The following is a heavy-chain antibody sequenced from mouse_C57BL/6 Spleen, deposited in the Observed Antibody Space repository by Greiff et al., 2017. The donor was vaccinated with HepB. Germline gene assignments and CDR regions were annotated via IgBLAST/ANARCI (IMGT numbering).Heavy chain of an antibody. CDR2: ISYDGSN. CDR1: GYSITSGYY. Sequence: EVQLQQSGPGLVKPSQSLSLTCSVTGYSITSGYYWNWIRQFPGNKLEWMGYISYDGSNNYNPSLKNRISITRDTSKNQFFLKLNSVTTEDTATYYCARDEGYYGSSPFDYWGQGTTLTVSS. V-gene: IGHV3-6*01. J-gene: IGHJ2*01. D-gene: IGHD1-1*01. CDR3: ARDEGYYGSSPFDY.